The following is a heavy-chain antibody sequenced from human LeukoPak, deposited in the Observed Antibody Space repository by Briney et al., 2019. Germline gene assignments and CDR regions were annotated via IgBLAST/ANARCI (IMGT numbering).Heavy chain of an antibody. CDR2: ISSSGSTI. V-gene: IGHV3-48*03. D-gene: IGHD1-26*01. CDR3: ASDWDGHSGSYYDFDY. Sequence: EGSLRLSCAASGFTFSSYEMNWVRQAPGKGLEWVSYISSSGSTIYYADSVKGRFTISRDNAKNSLYLQMNSLRAEDTAVYYCASDWDGHSGSYYDFDYWGQGTLVTVYS. J-gene: IGHJ4*02. CDR1: GFTFSSYE.